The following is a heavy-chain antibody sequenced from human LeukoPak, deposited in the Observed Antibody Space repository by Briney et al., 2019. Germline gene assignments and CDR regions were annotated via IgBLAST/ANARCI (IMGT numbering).Heavy chain of an antibody. Sequence: GGSLRLSCAASGFTFSNYWMNWVRQAPGKGLEWVANIKEDGSEKYYVDSVKGRFTISRDNANNSLYLQMNSLRADDTAVYYCARDRLRLGELPILNKKNNYFDYWGQGTLVTVSS. V-gene: IGHV3-7*01. CDR3: ARDRLRLGELPILNKKNNYFDY. CDR1: GFTFSNYW. D-gene: IGHD3-16*01. J-gene: IGHJ4*02. CDR2: IKEDGSEK.